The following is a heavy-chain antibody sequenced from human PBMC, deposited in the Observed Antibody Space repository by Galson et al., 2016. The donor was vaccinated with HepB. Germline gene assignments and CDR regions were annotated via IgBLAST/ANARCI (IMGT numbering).Heavy chain of an antibody. CDR3: ATPRIQGEVITLDI. D-gene: IGHD3-3*01. Sequence: SVKVSCKASGDSFSFYGISWVRQAPGQGLEWMGGIIPLLGTVNYAQKFQGRVTITADKYTRTAYMELSSLRSEDTAVYYCATPRIQGEVITLDIWGQGTMVTVSS. CDR1: GDSFSFYG. CDR2: IIPLLGTV. V-gene: IGHV1-69*10. J-gene: IGHJ3*02.